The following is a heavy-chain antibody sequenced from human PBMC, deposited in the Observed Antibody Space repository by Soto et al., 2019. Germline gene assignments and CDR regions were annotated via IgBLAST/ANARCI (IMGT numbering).Heavy chain of an antibody. V-gene: IGHV1-69*08. D-gene: IGHD6-13*01. CDR1: GGTFSTYT. CDR3: ARDQQLAPSYAYWYFDL. Sequence: QVQLVQSGAEVKKPGSSVKVSCKASGGTFSTYTINWVRQAPGQGLEWMGRFISILGIATNAQKFQGRVTLTADKSTSTAYMELSSLRSEDTAVYYCARDQQLAPSYAYWYFDLWGRGTLVTVSS. CDR2: FISILGIA. J-gene: IGHJ2*01.